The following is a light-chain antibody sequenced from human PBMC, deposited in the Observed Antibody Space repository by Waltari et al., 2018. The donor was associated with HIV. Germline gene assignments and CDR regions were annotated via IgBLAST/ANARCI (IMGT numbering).Light chain of an antibody. CDR3: SSYTSSSTPRV. CDR2: EGS. J-gene: IGLJ3*02. Sequence: QSALTQPASVSGSPGQSITISCTGTSSDVGGYNYVSWYQQHPGKAPKLMIYEGSNRPSGVSNLFAGTKAGNTASLTISGLQAEDEADYYCSSYTSSSTPRVFGGGTKLTVL. V-gene: IGLV2-14*01. CDR1: SSDVGGYNY.